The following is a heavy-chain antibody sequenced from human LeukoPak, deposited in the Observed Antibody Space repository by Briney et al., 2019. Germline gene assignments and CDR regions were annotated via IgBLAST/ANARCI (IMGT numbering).Heavy chain of an antibody. CDR3: ARDGFAGPRNAFDI. D-gene: IGHD1-14*01. CDR2: IYHSGST. CDR1: GGSISSGGYS. V-gene: IGHV4-30-2*01. J-gene: IGHJ3*02. Sequence: SQTLSLTCAVSGGSISSGGYSWSWIRQPPGKGLEWIGYIYHSGSTYYNPSLKSRVTISVDRSKNQFSLKLSSVTAADTAVYCCARDGFAGPRNAFDIWGQGTMVTVSS.